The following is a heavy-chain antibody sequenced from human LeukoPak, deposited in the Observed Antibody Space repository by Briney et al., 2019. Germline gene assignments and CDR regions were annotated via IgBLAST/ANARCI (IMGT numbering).Heavy chain of an antibody. CDR2: IYPGDSDT. V-gene: IGHV5-51*01. CDR3: ARSAYSSGWYLPHDAFDI. CDR1: GYSFTSYW. J-gene: IGHJ3*02. D-gene: IGHD6-19*01. Sequence: GESLKISCKGSGYSFTSYWIGWVRQMPGKGLEWMGIIYPGDSDTRYSPSFQGQVTISADKSISTAYLQWSSLKASDTAMYYCARSAYSSGWYLPHDAFDIWGQGTMVTVSS.